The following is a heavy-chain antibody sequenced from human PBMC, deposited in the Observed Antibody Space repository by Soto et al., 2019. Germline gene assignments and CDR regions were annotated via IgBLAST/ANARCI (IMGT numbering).Heavy chain of an antibody. V-gene: IGHV3-23*01. CDR2: ISGSGGST. J-gene: IGHJ4*02. D-gene: IGHD2-15*01. Sequence: EVQLLESGGGLVQPGGSLRLSCAASGFTFSSYAMSWVRQAPGKGLEWASAISGSGGSTYYAYSVKGRLTISRDNSKNSLYLQLNSLRAEDTAVYYWAKGTRIVVVVAATGAFWGQGTLVTVSS. CDR1: GFTFSSYA. CDR3: AKGTRIVVVVAATGAF.